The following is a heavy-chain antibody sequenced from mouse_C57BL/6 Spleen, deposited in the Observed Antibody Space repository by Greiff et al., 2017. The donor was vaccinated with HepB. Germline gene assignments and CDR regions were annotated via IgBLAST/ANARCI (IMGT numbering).Heavy chain of an antibody. CDR3: ARQGGTTAPFAY. D-gene: IGHD1-2*01. Sequence: DVKLVESGGDLVKPGGSLKLSCAASGFTFSSYGMSWVRQTPDKRLEWVATISSGGSYTYYPDSVKGRFTISRDNAKNTLYLQMSSLKSEDTAMYYCARQGGTTAPFAYWGQGTLVTVSA. CDR1: GFTFSSYG. J-gene: IGHJ3*01. V-gene: IGHV5-6*02. CDR2: ISSGGSYT.